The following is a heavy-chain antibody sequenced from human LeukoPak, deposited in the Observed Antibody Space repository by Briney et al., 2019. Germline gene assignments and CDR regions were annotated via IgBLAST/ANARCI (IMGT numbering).Heavy chain of an antibody. CDR3: ARDRITGTTLGGNYYYYMDV. D-gene: IGHD1-7*01. Sequence: TLSLTCTVSGGSISSGSYYWSWIRQPAGKGLEWIGRIYTSGSTNYNPSLKSRVTMSVDTSKNQFSLKLSSVTAADTAVYYCARDRITGTTLGGNYYYYMDVWGKGTTVTVSS. CDR1: GGSISSGSYY. V-gene: IGHV4-61*02. CDR2: IYTSGST. J-gene: IGHJ6*03.